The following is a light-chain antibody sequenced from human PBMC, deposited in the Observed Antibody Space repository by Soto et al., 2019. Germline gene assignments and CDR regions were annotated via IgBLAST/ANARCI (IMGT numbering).Light chain of an antibody. CDR2: DAF. CDR3: QQRSNWPRT. V-gene: IGKV3-11*01. J-gene: IGKJ1*01. Sequence: EIVLTQSTATLSLSPGERATLSCRASQSVSSYLAWYQQKPGQAPRLLIYDAFNRATGIPARFSGSGSGTDFTLTISSLEPEDFAVYYCQQRSNWPRTFGQGTKVEIK. CDR1: QSVSSY.